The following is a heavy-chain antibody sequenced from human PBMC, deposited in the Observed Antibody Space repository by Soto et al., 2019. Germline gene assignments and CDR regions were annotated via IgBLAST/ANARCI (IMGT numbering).Heavy chain of an antibody. CDR3: ATGXGSYYKAHAFXI. CDR2: ISYDGSNK. V-gene: IGHV3-30-3*01. Sequence: GGSLRLSCAASGFTFSSYAMHWVRQAPGKGLEWVAVISYDGSNKYYADSVKGRFTISRDNSKDTLYLQMNSLRAEDTAVYYCATGXGSYYKAHAFXIWGQGTMVXVSS. CDR1: GFTFSSYA. J-gene: IGHJ3*02. D-gene: IGHD3-10*01.